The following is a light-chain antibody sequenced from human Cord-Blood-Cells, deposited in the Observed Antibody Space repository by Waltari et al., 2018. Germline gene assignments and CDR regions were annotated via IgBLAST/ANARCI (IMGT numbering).Light chain of an antibody. CDR3: QQYDNLQFT. Sequence: DIQMTQSPSSLSASVGARVTITCQASQDISNYLNWYQQKPGKAPKLLIDDASNLETGVPSRFSGSGSGTDFTFTIRSLQPEDSATYYCQQYDNLQFTFGPGTKVDIK. CDR1: QDISNY. J-gene: IGKJ3*01. V-gene: IGKV1-33*01. CDR2: DAS.